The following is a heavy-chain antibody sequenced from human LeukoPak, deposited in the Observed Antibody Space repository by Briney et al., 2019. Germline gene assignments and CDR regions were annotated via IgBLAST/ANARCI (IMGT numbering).Heavy chain of an antibody. V-gene: IGHV4-30-4*08. CDR1: GGSISSGDYY. CDR3: ARDSSMIWDAFDI. D-gene: IGHD3/OR15-3a*01. CDR2: IYYSGSS. J-gene: IGHJ3*02. Sequence: SETLSLTCTVSGGSISSGDYYWSWIRQPPGKGLEWIGYIYYSGSSSYNPSLKSRVTISVDTSKNQFSLKLSSVTAADTAVYYCARDSSMIWDAFDIWGQGTMVTVPS.